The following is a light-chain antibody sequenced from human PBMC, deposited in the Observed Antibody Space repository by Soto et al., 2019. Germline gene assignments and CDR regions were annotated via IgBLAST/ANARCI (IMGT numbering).Light chain of an antibody. CDR3: MQGLQPMCT. CDR1: QTLLHSNGYTY. J-gene: IGKJ2*02. CDR2: LGS. Sequence: IALTQSPLSLSVTPGEPASISCRSSQTLLHSNGYTYLNWYLQKPGQSPQLPIYLGSNRASGVPDRFSGGGSGTVLSLKINRVQSEDVGGFYCMQGLQPMCTVGQAAKVDIK. V-gene: IGKV2-28*01.